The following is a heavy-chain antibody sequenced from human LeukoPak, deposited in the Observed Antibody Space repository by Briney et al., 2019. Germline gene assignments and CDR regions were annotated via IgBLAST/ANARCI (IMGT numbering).Heavy chain of an antibody. Sequence: GGSLRLSCAASGYTFSSYWMHWVRQAPEKGLVWVSRINSDGSITTYADSVKGRFTISRDNAKNSLYLQMNSLGPEDTAVYYCARDPYSGNYGNYYYYYMDVWGKGTTVTISS. CDR2: INSDGSIT. CDR1: GYTFSSYW. D-gene: IGHD1-26*01. CDR3: ARDPYSGNYGNYYYYYMDV. V-gene: IGHV3-74*01. J-gene: IGHJ6*03.